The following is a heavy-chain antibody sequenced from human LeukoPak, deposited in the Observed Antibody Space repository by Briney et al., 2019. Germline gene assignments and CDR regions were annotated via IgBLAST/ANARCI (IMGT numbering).Heavy chain of an antibody. CDR1: GGSISSYY. Sequence: ETLSLTCTVSGGSISSYYWSCIRQPPGKGLEWIGYIYYSGSTNYNPSLKSRVTMSVDTSKNQFSLKLSSVTAADTAVYYCARSSIVVVPAATGYYMDVWGKGTTATVSS. CDR2: IYYSGST. D-gene: IGHD2-2*01. J-gene: IGHJ6*03. CDR3: ARSSIVVVPAATGYYMDV. V-gene: IGHV4-59*12.